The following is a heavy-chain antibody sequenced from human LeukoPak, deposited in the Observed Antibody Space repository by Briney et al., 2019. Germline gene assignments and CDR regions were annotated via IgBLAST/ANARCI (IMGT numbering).Heavy chain of an antibody. J-gene: IGHJ6*02. D-gene: IGHD6-19*01. CDR3: ARVYSSGLYYYYYGMDV. Sequence: SETLSLTCTVSGGSISSYYWSWIRQPPGKGLEWIGYIYYSGSTYYNPSLKSRVTISVDTSKNQFSLKLSSVTAADTAVYYCARVYSSGLYYYYYGMDVWGQGTTVTVSS. V-gene: IGHV4-59*04. CDR2: IYYSGST. CDR1: GGSISSYY.